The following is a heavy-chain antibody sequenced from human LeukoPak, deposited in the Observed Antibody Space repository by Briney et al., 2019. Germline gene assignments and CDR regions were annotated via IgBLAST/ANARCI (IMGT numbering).Heavy chain of an antibody. D-gene: IGHD4-17*01. CDR2: INPNSGGT. CDR3: ASDDYGDYGAFDI. CDR1: GYSFTSYY. V-gene: IGHV1-2*02. J-gene: IGHJ3*02. Sequence: ASVKVSCKASGYSFTSYYMHWVRQAPGQGLEWMGWINPNSGGTNYAQKFQGRVTMTRDTSISTAYMELSRLRSDDTAVYYCASDDYGDYGAFDIWGQGTMVTVSS.